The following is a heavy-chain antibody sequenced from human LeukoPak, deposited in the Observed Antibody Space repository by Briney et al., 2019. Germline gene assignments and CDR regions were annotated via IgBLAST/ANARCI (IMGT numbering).Heavy chain of an antibody. V-gene: IGHV1-8*01. Sequence: EASVKVSCKASGYTFTSYDINWVRQATGQGLEWMGWMNPNTGNTGYAQKFQGRVTMTRNTSISTAYMELSSLRSEDAAVYYCARVFRMITFGGVIDYWGQGTLVTVSS. CDR3: ARVFRMITFGGVIDY. CDR2: MNPNTGNT. CDR1: GYTFTSYD. D-gene: IGHD3-16*02. J-gene: IGHJ4*02.